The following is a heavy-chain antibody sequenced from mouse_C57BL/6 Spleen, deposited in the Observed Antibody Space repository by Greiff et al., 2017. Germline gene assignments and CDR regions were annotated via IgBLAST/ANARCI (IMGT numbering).Heavy chain of an antibody. J-gene: IGHJ2*01. CDR2: IRSKSNNYAT. CDR3: VRGGLRRIFDY. Sequence: EVKLMESGGGLVQPKGSLKLSCAASGFSFNTYAMNWVRQAPGQGLEWVARIRSKSNNYATYYADSVKDRFTISRDDSESMLYLQMNNLNTRDTAMYYCVRGGLRRIFDYWGQGTTLTVSS. D-gene: IGHD2-4*01. CDR1: GFSFNTYA. V-gene: IGHV10-1*01.